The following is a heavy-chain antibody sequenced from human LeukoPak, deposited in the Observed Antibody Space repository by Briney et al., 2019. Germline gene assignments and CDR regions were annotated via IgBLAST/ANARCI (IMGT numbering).Heavy chain of an antibody. Sequence: SGGSLRLSCAASGFTFSSYAMHWVRQAPGKGLEWVAVISYDGSNKYYADSVKGRFTISRDNPKNTLYLQMNSLRAEDTAVYYCARETYRLTTSWYFDLWGRGTLVTVSS. CDR3: ARETYRLTTSWYFDL. V-gene: IGHV3-30-3*01. D-gene: IGHD4-17*01. J-gene: IGHJ2*01. CDR1: GFTFSSYA. CDR2: ISYDGSNK.